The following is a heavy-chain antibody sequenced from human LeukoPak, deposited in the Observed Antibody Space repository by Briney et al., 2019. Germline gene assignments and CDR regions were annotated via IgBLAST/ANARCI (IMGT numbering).Heavy chain of an antibody. CDR1: GFTFDDYA. V-gene: IGHV3-9*01. CDR3: ASVVVVAVRPW. J-gene: IGHJ4*02. Sequence: GRSLRLSCAASGFTFDDYAMHWVRQAPGKGLEWVSGISWNSGSIGYADSVKGRFTISRDNAKNSLYLQMNSLRADDTAIYYCASVVVVAVRPWWGQGTLVSVSS. D-gene: IGHD2-21*02. CDR2: ISWNSGSI.